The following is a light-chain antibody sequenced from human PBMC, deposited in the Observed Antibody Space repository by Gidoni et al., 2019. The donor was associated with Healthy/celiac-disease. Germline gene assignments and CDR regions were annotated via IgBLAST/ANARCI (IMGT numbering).Light chain of an antibody. CDR2: RDS. CDR3: QVWDSSTGGV. V-gene: IGLV3-9*01. J-gene: IGLJ3*02. Sequence: SYELTQPLSVSVALGQTARITCGGNNIGSKNVHWYQQKPGQAPVLVIYRDSNRPSGIPERFPGSNSGNTATLTISRAQAGDEADYYCQVWDSSTGGVFGGGTKLTVL. CDR1: NIGSKN.